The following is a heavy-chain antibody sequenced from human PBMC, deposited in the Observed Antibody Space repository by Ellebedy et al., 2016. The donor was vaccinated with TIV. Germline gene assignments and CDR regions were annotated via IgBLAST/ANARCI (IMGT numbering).Heavy chain of an antibody. V-gene: IGHV3-7*03. CDR2: IKQDGSEK. D-gene: IGHD5-12*01. CDR3: ARGGYGRPFDC. J-gene: IGHJ4*02. Sequence: GGSLRLSCAASGFTFSNYWMKWVRQAPGKSLEWVANIKQDGSEKYYVDSVKGRFTISRDNAKNSLFLQMNSLRVEDTAVYFCARGGYGRPFDCWGQGTLVTVSS. CDR1: GFTFSNYW.